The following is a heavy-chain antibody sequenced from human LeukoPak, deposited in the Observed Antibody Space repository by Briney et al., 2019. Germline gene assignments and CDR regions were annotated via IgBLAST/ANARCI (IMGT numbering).Heavy chain of an antibody. J-gene: IGHJ6*02. CDR1: GYTFTSYD. D-gene: IGHD3-3*01. CDR2: MNPNSGNT. CDR3: ARVGNDFWSGYPVYYYYGMDV. V-gene: IGHV1-8*01. Sequence: ASVKVSCKASGYTFTSYDINWVRQATGQGLEWMGWMNPNSGNTGYAQKCQGRVTMTRNTSISTAYMELSSLRSEDTAVYYCARVGNDFWSGYPVYYYYGMDVWGQGTTVTVSS.